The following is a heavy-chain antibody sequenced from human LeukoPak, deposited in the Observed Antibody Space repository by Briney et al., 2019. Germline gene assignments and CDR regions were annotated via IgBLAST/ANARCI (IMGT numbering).Heavy chain of an antibody. CDR1: GYRFTTYW. D-gene: IGHD5-12*01. Sequence: GESLKISCKASGYRFTTYWIGWVRQMPGKGLEWMGIIYPGDSDTSYSPFFEGQVPISADKSITTAYLQWSSLKASDTAMYYCARQITDQSSGYDSIDYWGQGTLVTVSS. CDR2: IYPGDSDT. J-gene: IGHJ4*01. V-gene: IGHV5-51*01. CDR3: ARQITDQSSGYDSIDY.